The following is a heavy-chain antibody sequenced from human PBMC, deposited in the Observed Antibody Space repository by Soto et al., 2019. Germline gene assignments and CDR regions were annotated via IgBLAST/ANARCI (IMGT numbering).Heavy chain of an antibody. CDR1: GGTFSSYA. CDR2: IIPIFGTA. J-gene: IGHJ6*04. D-gene: IGHD1-26*01. V-gene: IGHV1-69*13. CDR3: ARGGAKWEPLGYYYYGMDV. Sequence: SVKVSCKASGGTFSSYAISWVRQAPGQGLEWMGGIIPIFGTANYAQKFQGRVTITADESTSTAYMELSSLRSEDTAVYYCARGGAKWEPLGYYYYGMDVWGKGTTVTVSS.